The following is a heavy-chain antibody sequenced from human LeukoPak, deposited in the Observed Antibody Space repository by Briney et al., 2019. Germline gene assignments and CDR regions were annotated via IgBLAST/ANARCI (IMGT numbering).Heavy chain of an antibody. Sequence: SETLSLTCTVSGGSISSSSYYWGWIRQPPGKGLEWIGSIYYSGSTYYNPSLKSRVTISVDTSKNQFPLKLSSVTAAATAVYYCVTLLGFVDYWGQGTLVTVSS. D-gene: IGHD2-8*02. CDR1: GGSISSSSYY. J-gene: IGHJ4*02. CDR3: VTLLGFVDY. CDR2: IYYSGST. V-gene: IGHV4-39*01.